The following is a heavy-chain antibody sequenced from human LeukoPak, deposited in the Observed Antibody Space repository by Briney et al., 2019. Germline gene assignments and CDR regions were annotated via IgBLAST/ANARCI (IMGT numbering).Heavy chain of an antibody. J-gene: IGHJ4*02. D-gene: IGHD3-10*01. V-gene: IGHV4-39*01. Sequence: SETLSLTCTVSGGSISSVNYYWGWIRQPPGRGLEWIGSIYYSGTTYYNPSLKSRVTISVDTSKNQFSLKLSSVTAADTALYYCAKHYMGSSYNHGLDCWGQGTLVTVSS. CDR2: IYYSGTT. CDR3: AKHYMGSSYNHGLDC. CDR1: GGSISSVNYY.